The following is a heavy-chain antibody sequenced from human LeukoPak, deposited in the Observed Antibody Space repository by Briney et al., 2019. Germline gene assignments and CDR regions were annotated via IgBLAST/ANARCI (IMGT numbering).Heavy chain of an antibody. CDR1: GFTFSTYW. V-gene: IGHV3-7*03. CDR2: IKQDGSEK. J-gene: IGHJ4*02. D-gene: IGHD2-2*01. CDR3: VMMPY. Sequence: GGSLRLSCAASGFTFSTYWMSWVRQAPGKGLEWVANIKQDGSEKNYEDSLKGRFTISRDNARKLLFLQMNSLRPDDTAVYYCVMMPYWGQGTLVTVSS.